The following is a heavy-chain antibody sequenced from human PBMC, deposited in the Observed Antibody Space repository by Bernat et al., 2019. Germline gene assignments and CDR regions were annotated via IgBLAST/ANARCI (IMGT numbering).Heavy chain of an antibody. D-gene: IGHD2-2*01. J-gene: IGHJ5*02. V-gene: IGHV1-3*01. CDR3: ARDRGYCSSTRCYADNWFDP. CDR1: GYTFTSYA. CDR2: INAGNVNT. Sequence: QVQLVQSGAEVKKPWASVKVSCKASGYTFTSYAMHWVRQAPGQRLERMGWINAGNVNTKYSQKFQGRVTITRDTSASKAYMELSSLRSEDTAVYYSARDRGYCSSTRCYADNWFDPWGQGTLVTVSS.